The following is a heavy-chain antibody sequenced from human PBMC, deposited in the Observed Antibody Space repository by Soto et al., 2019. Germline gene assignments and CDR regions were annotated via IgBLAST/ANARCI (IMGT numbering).Heavy chain of an antibody. V-gene: IGHV1-69*06. Sequence: QVHLVQSGAEVKKPGSSVKVSCKVSGGTFSNYVINWVRQAPGQGLEWMGRIIPIFGTVKYAQKFQGRVTITADKSTTTVDLEVSSLRSEDTAVYYCARDAVPNPGDFGYFGMDVWGQGTTVTVSS. CDR2: IIPIFGTV. CDR1: GGTFSNYV. D-gene: IGHD3-16*01. J-gene: IGHJ6*02. CDR3: ARDAVPNPGDFGYFGMDV.